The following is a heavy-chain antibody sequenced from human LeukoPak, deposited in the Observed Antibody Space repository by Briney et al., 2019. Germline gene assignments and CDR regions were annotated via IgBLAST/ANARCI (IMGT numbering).Heavy chain of an antibody. J-gene: IGHJ4*02. Sequence: GGSLRLSCTASGFTFSSYPMHWVRQAPGKGLEYVSAILGSGDSSFYAASVKGRFTISRYNAKNTLYLQMGSLRADDMAVYYCARDTTSGWSFDYWGQGTQVTVSS. CDR2: ILGSGDSS. CDR1: GFTFSSYP. CDR3: ARDTTSGWSFDY. D-gene: IGHD6-19*01. V-gene: IGHV3-64*02.